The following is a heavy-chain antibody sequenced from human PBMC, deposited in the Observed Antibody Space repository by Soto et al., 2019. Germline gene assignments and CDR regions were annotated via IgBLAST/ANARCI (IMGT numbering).Heavy chain of an antibody. CDR2: IGTAGDT. CDR1: GFTFSSYD. J-gene: IGHJ4*02. Sequence: EVQLVESGGGLVQPGGSLRLSCAASGFTFSSYDMHWVRQATGKGLEWVSAIGTAGDTYYPGSVKGRFTISRENAKNSLYLQMNSLRAGDTAVYYCARDRTGSGWYDYWGQGTLVTVSS. CDR3: ARDRTGSGWYDY. V-gene: IGHV3-13*01. D-gene: IGHD6-19*01.